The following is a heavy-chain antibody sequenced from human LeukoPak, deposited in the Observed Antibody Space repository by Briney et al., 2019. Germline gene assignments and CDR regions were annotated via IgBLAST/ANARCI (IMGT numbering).Heavy chain of an antibody. V-gene: IGHV1-69*13. D-gene: IGHD5-18*01. J-gene: IGHJ6*02. CDR1: GGTFSSYA. CDR3: ASSGYSYGITGYYYYGMDV. CDR2: IIPIFGTA. Sequence: SVKVSCKASGGTFSSYAISWVRQAPGQGLEWMGGIIPIFGTANYARKFQGRVTITADESTSTAYMELSSLRSEDTAVYYCASSGYSYGITGYYYYGMDVWGQGTTVTVSS.